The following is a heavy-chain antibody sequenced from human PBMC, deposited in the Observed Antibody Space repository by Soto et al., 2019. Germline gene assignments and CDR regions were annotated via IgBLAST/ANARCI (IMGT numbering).Heavy chain of an antibody. J-gene: IGHJ4*02. D-gene: IGHD3-9*01. Sequence: EVQLVESGGGLVKPGGSLRLSCAASGFTFSSYSMNWVRQAPGKGLEWVSSISSSSSYIYYADSVKGRFTISRDNAKNSLYLQMNSLRAEDTAVYYCARVVGLRYFDCLFDYWGQGTLVTVSS. CDR3: ARVVGLRYFDCLFDY. CDR1: GFTFSSYS. V-gene: IGHV3-21*01. CDR2: ISSSSSYI.